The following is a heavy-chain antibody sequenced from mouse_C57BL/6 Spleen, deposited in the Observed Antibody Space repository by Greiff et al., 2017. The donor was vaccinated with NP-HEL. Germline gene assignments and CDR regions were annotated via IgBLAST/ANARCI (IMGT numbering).Heavy chain of an antibody. CDR2: IRNKANGYTT. V-gene: IGHV7-3*01. J-gene: IGHJ1*03. CDR1: GFTFTDYY. CDR3: ARSHYDYVFYWYFDV. D-gene: IGHD2-4*01. Sequence: EVQVVESGGGLVQPGGSLSLSCAASGFTFTDYYMSWVRQPPGKALEWLGFIRNKANGYTTEYSASVKGRFTISRDNSQSILYLQMNALRAEDSATYYCARSHYDYVFYWYFDVWGTGTTVTVSS.